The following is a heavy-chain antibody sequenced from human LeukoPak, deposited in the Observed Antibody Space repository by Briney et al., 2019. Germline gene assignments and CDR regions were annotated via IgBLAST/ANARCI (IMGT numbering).Heavy chain of an antibody. Sequence: GGSLRLSCAASGFTFSSYSMNWVRQAPGKGLEWVSSISSSSSYIYYADSVKGRFTISRDNAKNSLYLQMNSLRAEDTAEYYCARKRRGGNSDYWGQGTLVTVSS. CDR3: ARKRRGGNSDY. CDR2: ISSSSSYI. D-gene: IGHD4-23*01. CDR1: GFTFSSYS. V-gene: IGHV3-21*01. J-gene: IGHJ4*02.